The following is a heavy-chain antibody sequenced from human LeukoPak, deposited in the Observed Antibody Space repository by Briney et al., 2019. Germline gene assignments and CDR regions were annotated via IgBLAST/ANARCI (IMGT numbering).Heavy chain of an antibody. Sequence: ASVKVSCKASGYTFTSYDINWVRQATGQGLEWMGWMNPNSGNTGYAQKFQGRVTMTRNTSISTAYMELSSLRSEDTAVYYCARLPTYGWYFDLWGRGTLVTVSS. CDR2: MNPNSGNT. D-gene: IGHD3-10*01. J-gene: IGHJ2*01. CDR1: GYTFTSYD. V-gene: IGHV1-8*01. CDR3: ARLPTYGWYFDL.